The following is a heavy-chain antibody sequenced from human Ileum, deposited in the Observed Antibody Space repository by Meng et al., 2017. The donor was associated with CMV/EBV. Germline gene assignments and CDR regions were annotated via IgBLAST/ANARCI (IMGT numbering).Heavy chain of an antibody. CDR2: ISISGSAI. Sequence: GESLKISCAASGFTFTDYYMSWIRQTPGKGLEWLSYISISGSAIYYADSVKGRFTISRDNAKNSLYLQMNNLRAEDTAVYYCATGFEEYTGSSPDNWGQGTLVTVSS. CDR1: GFTFTDYY. D-gene: IGHD2-2*02. J-gene: IGHJ4*02. CDR3: ATGFEEYTGSSPDN. V-gene: IGHV3-11*01.